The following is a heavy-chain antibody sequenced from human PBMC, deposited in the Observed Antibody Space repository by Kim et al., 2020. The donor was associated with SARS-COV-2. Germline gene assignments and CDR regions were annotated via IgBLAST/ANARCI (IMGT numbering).Heavy chain of an antibody. D-gene: IGHD2-8*02. CDR1: GFTFSSYG. V-gene: IGHV3-33*05. CDR2: ISYDGSNK. Sequence: GGSLRLSCAASGFTFSSYGMHWVRQAPGKGLEWVAVISYDGSNKYYADSVKGRFTISRDNSKNTLYLQMNSLRAEDTAVYYCARDLPPIKHWYPALWGQGTLVTVSS. J-gene: IGHJ4*02. CDR3: ARDLPPIKHWYPAL.